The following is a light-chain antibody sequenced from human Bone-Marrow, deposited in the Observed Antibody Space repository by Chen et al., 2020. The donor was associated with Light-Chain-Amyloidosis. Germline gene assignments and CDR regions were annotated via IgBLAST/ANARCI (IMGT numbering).Light chain of an antibody. CDR1: DLPTKY. Sequence: SSALTQPPSVSVSPGQPARLTCSGDDLPTKYAYWYQQKPGQAPVLVIHRDTERPSGIADRFSGSSAGTTATLTISGVQAEDEADYHCQSADSSGTYEVIFGGGTKLTVL. V-gene: IGLV3-25*03. J-gene: IGLJ2*01. CDR2: RDT. CDR3: QSADSSGTYEVI.